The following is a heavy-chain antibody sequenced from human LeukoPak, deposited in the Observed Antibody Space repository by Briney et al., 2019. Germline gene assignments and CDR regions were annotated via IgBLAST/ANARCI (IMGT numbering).Heavy chain of an antibody. Sequence: HPGGSLRLSCAASGFTFSSYAMSWVRQAPGKGLEWVAVISYDGSNKYYADSAKGRFTISRDNSKNTLYLQMNSLRAEDTAVYYCARDPEGGNWFDPWGQGTLVTVSS. V-gene: IGHV3-30-3*01. J-gene: IGHJ5*02. CDR1: GFTFSSYA. CDR2: ISYDGSNK. CDR3: ARDPEGGNWFDP. D-gene: IGHD2-15*01.